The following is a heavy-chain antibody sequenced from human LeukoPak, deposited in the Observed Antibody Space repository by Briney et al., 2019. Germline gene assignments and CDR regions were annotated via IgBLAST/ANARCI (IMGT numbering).Heavy chain of an antibody. CDR1: GFTFSSYA. J-gene: IGHJ3*02. CDR3: AKDNRYCSSTSCYDDAFDI. D-gene: IGHD2-2*01. V-gene: IGHV3-23*01. Sequence: AGGSLRLSCAASGFTFSSYAMSWVRQAPGKGLEWVSAIGGSGGSTYYADSVEGRFTISRDNSKNTLYLQMNSLRAEDTAVYYCAKDNRYCSSTSCYDDAFDIWGQGTMVTVSS. CDR2: IGGSGGST.